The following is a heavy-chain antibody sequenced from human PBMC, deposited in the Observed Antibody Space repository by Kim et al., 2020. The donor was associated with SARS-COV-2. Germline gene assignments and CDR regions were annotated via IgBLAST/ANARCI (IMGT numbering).Heavy chain of an antibody. V-gene: IGHV4-39*01. D-gene: IGHD2-8*01. CDR3: ASLYLGWFDP. J-gene: IGHJ5*02. CDR2: ST. Sequence: STYYNPSLKSRVTISVDTSKTQFSLKLSSVTAADTAVYYCASLYLGWFDPWGQGTLVTVSS.